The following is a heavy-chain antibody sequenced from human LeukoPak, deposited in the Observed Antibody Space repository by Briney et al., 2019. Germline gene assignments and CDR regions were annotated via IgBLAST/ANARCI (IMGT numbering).Heavy chain of an antibody. J-gene: IGHJ4*02. D-gene: IGHD5-18*01. CDR3: AKDPYSYGSYFDY. V-gene: IGHV3-30*02. CDR1: GFTFSGCG. CDR2: IWYDGRDK. Sequence: GGSLRLSCAASGFTFSGCGMHWVRQAPGKGLEWVAFIWYDGRDKYYADSVKGRFTISRGNSKNTLYLQMNSLRAEDTAIYYCAKDPYSYGSYFDYWGQGTLVTVSS.